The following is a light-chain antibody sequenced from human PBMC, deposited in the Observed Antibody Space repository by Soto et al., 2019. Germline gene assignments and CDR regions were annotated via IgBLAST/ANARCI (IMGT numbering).Light chain of an antibody. Sequence: EIVMTQSPATLSVSPGERATLSCRASQSISSNLAWYQQKPGQVPSLLIYDASTRATGVPARFSGSGSGTEFTLTIRSLQSEDFAVYSCQQYNSWPITFGQGTRLEI. CDR1: QSISSN. CDR2: DAS. J-gene: IGKJ5*01. V-gene: IGKV3-15*01. CDR3: QQYNSWPIT.